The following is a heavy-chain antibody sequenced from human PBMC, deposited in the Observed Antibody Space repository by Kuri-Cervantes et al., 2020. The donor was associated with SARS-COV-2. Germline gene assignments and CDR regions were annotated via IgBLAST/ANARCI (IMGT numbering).Heavy chain of an antibody. CDR2: VTWNSGDI. CDR3: AKESDRRAFDI. J-gene: IGHJ3*02. CDR1: GFTFSSYW. D-gene: IGHD1-14*01. V-gene: IGHV3-9*01. Sequence: GGSLRLSCATSGFTFSSYWMHWVRQVPGKGLEWVSSVTWNSGDIDYADSVKGRFTISRDNAKSSLYLQMNSLRPEDTTFYYCAKESDRRAFDIWGQGTMVTVSS.